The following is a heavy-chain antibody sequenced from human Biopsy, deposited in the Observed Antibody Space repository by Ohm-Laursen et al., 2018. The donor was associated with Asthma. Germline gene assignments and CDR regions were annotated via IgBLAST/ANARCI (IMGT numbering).Heavy chain of an antibody. D-gene: IGHD2-2*01. J-gene: IGHJ4*02. CDR1: GYTFTGYY. V-gene: IGHV1-2*04. CDR3: ARGPEYVRSSGALDY. Sequence: ASVKVSCKASGYTFTGYYMHWVRQAPGQGLEWMGWINPNSGGTNYAQKFQGWVTMTRDTSISTAYMELSSLSSEDTALYYCARGPEYVRSSGALDYWGQGTLVTVSS. CDR2: INPNSGGT.